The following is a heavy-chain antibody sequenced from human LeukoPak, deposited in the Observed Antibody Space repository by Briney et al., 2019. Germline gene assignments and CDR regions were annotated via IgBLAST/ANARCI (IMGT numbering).Heavy chain of an antibody. V-gene: IGHV4-34*01. J-gene: IGHJ4*02. CDR3: ARVGIGYYFDY. D-gene: IGHD7-27*01. CDR1: GGSFSGYY. CDR2: INHRGST. Sequence: SETLSLTCAVYGGSFSGYYWSWIRQPPGKGLEWIGEINHRGSTNYNPSLKSRVTISVDTSKNQFSLKLSSVTAADTAVYYCARVGIGYYFDYWGQGTLVTVSS.